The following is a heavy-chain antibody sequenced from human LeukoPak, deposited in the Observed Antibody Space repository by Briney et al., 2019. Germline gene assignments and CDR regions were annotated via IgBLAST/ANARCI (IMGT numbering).Heavy chain of an antibody. CDR2: IKQDGSEK. CDR1: GFTFSSYW. Sequence: SGGSLRLSCAASGFTFSSYWMSWVRQAPGKGLEWVANIKQDGSEKYYVDSVKGRFTISRDNAKNSLYLQMNCLRAEDTAVYYCARENYDILTGSNWFDPWGQGTLVTVSS. CDR3: ARENYDILTGSNWFDP. V-gene: IGHV3-7*03. D-gene: IGHD3-9*01. J-gene: IGHJ5*02.